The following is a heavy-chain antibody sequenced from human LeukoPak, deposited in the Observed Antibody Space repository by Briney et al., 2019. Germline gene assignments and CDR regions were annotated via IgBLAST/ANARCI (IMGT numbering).Heavy chain of an antibody. D-gene: IGHD6-19*01. V-gene: IGHV2-70*04. CDR2: IDWDDDK. CDR3: ARANLSSGSSHFDY. J-gene: IGHJ4*02. CDR1: GFSLSTSGMR. Sequence: SGPALVKPSQTLTLTCTFSGFSLSTSGMRASWIRQPPGKALEWLARIDWDDDKFYSTSLKTRLTISKDTSKNQVVLTMTNMDPVDTATYYCARANLSSGSSHFDYWGQGTLVTVSS.